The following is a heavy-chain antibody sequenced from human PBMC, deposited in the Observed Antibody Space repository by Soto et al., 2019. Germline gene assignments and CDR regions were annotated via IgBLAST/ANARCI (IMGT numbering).Heavy chain of an antibody. CDR3: ARGSSIAGLYYGMDV. Sequence: ASETLSLTCTVSGGSISSGGYYWTWIRQHPGKGLEWIGYNYYSGITYYNPSLKSRVTISLDTSKNQFSLKLSSVTAADTAVYYCARGSSIAGLYYGMDVWGQGTTFTVSS. CDR1: GGSISSGGYY. J-gene: IGHJ6*02. D-gene: IGHD6-6*01. CDR2: NYYSGIT. V-gene: IGHV4-31*03.